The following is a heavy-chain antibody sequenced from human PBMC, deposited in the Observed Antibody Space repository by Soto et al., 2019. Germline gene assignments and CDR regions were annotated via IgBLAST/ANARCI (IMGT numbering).Heavy chain of an antibody. CDR3: ARAFGTSHFDY. D-gene: IGHD6-13*01. Sequence: GGSLRLSCAASGFIFTDYAMTWVRQAPGKGLEWVSGLSGSGGDTYYADSVKGRFTISRDNSKNTLYLQMNSLRAEDTAVYYCARAFGTSHFDYWGQGTLVTVSS. V-gene: IGHV3-23*01. J-gene: IGHJ4*02. CDR2: LSGSGGDT. CDR1: GFIFTDYA.